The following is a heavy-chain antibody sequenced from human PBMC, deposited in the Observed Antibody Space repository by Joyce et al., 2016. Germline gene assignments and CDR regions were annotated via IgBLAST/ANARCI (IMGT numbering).Heavy chain of an antibody. Sequence: QVQLVQSGAEVKKPGASVKVSCTASGYNFTASYIQWVRQAPGQGLEWMGWINPYSGGTSAAQKFQGRVTMTREKSISTAYLELSSLRFDDTAVYYCGRQGEYGDHYGVDWGQGTQVTVSS. J-gene: IGHJ4*02. CDR1: GYNFTASY. CDR3: GRQGEYGDHYGVD. CDR2: INPYSGGT. D-gene: IGHD4-17*01. V-gene: IGHV1-2*02.